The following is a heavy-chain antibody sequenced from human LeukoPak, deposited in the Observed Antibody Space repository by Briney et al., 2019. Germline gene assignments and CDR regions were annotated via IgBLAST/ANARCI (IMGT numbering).Heavy chain of an antibody. CDR2: INPHHGGT. CDR1: GYTFSDYY. D-gene: IGHD5/OR15-5a*01. V-gene: IGHV1-2*02. J-gene: IGHJ3*02. Sequence: SVKVTCKASGYTFSDYYLHWVRQPPAHGLDWMGWINPHHGGTHYAQKFQGRVTMTRDTPISTTYMELSSLRSDDTAVYFCAREIVSTIGGAFDIWGQGTMVTVSS. CDR3: AREIVSTIGGAFDI.